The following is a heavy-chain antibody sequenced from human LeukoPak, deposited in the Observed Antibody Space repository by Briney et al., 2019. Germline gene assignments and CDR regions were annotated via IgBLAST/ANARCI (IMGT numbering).Heavy chain of an antibody. Sequence: ASVKVSCKASGYTFTGYYMHWVRQAPEEGLEWMGWINPNSGGTNYAQKFQGRVTMTRDTSISTAYIELSRLRSDDTAVYYCAREDAIPAAGTHNWFDPWGQGTLVTVSS. J-gene: IGHJ5*02. CDR2: INPNSGGT. CDR3: AREDAIPAAGTHNWFDP. V-gene: IGHV1-2*02. CDR1: GYTFTGYY. D-gene: IGHD6-13*01.